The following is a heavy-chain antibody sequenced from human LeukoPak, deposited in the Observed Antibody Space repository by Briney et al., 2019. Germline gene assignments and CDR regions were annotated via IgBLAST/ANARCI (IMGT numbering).Heavy chain of an antibody. CDR1: GGSISGSY. Sequence: SETLSLTCTVSGGSISGSYWSWIRQPPGKGLEWIAYMYNSGSTNYDPSLKSRVTISIDTSKNQFSLKLSSLTAADTAIYYRARGIESYGDYGYWGQGILVTVSS. V-gene: IGHV4-59*01. CDR2: MYNSGST. CDR3: ARGIESYGDYGY. D-gene: IGHD4-17*01. J-gene: IGHJ4*02.